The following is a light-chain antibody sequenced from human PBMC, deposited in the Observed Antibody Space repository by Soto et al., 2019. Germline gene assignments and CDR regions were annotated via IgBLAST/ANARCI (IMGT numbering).Light chain of an antibody. CDR1: QSISRY. V-gene: IGKV1-39*01. CDR2: VAS. J-gene: IGKJ5*01. CDR3: QQSYGTLIT. Sequence: IQVTQSASSEYACVRDRVTITSLSSQSISRYLNWYQQKPGKAPNLLIYVASSLQSEVPSRFSGSGSGTDFTLTITSLQPEDFATYYCQQSYGTLITFGQGTRLEI.